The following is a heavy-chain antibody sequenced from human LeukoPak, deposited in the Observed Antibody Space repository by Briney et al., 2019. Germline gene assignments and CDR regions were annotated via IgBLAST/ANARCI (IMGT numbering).Heavy chain of an antibody. D-gene: IGHD4/OR15-4a*01. J-gene: IGHJ4*02. Sequence: GASVKVSCKASGGTFSSYAISWVRQAPGQGLEWMGRIIPIFGTANYAQKFQGRVTITTDESTGTAYMELTSLRSEDTAVYYCARDQGYGAYGLDYWGQGTLVTVSS. CDR3: ARDQGYGAYGLDY. V-gene: IGHV1-69*05. CDR2: IIPIFGTA. CDR1: GGTFSSYA.